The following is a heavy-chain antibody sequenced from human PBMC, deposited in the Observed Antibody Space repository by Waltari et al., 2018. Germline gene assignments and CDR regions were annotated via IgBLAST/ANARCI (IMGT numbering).Heavy chain of an antibody. CDR1: GFTFIL. Sequence: EVRLLESGGGLVQAGGSLGLSLAASGFTFILTWVRQAPGQGLEWVSAISDSGGTTYYADSVKGHFTISRDNSKNTLYLQMNSLRAEDTAVYYCAKGKGGVVGATNFDYWGQGTLVTVSS. J-gene: IGHJ4*02. CDR3: AKGKGGVVGATNFDY. V-gene: IGHV3-23*01. CDR2: ISDSGGTT. D-gene: IGHD1-26*01.